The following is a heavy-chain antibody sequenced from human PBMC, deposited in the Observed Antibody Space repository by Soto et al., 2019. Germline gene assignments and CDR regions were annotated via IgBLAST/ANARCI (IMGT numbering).Heavy chain of an antibody. CDR3: ARAGGSYGEIDY. J-gene: IGHJ4*02. V-gene: IGHV1-46*01. CDR1: GYTFTSYY. Sequence: GASVKVSCKASGYTFTSYYMHWVLQAPGQGLEWMGIINPSGGSTSYAQKFQGRVTMTRDTSTSTVYMELSSLRSEDTAVYYCARAGGSYGEIDYWGQGTLVTVSS. D-gene: IGHD4-17*01. CDR2: INPSGGST.